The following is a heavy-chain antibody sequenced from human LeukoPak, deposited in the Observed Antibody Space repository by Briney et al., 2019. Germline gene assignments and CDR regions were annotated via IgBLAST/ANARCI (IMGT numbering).Heavy chain of an antibody. CDR3: AKWGDYDVLTGYYVSDF. CDR2: ISGCSGST. D-gene: IGHD3-9*01. Sequence: PGASLRLSCAASGFIFSNYAMYWVRQAPGKGLEWVSAISGCSGSTYYADSVKGRFTISRDSSKNTLYLQMNSLRADDTAVYYCAKWGDYDVLTGYYVSDFWGQGTLVTVCS. CDR1: GFIFSNYA. J-gene: IGHJ4*02. V-gene: IGHV3-23*01.